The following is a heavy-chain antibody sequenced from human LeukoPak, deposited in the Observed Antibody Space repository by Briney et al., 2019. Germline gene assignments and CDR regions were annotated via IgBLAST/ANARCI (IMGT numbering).Heavy chain of an antibody. J-gene: IGHJ5*02. D-gene: IGHD3-10*01. V-gene: IGHV3-48*01. CDR2: ISSISRTT. CDR1: GFMFSSYS. CDR3: AKGKYYSA. Sequence: GESLRLSCAGSGFMFSSYSMTWVRQAPGKGLEWISYISSISRTTHYADSVQGRFTLSRDNGKNSLYLQTNSLRAEDTAIYYCAKGKYYSAWGQGTLVIVSS.